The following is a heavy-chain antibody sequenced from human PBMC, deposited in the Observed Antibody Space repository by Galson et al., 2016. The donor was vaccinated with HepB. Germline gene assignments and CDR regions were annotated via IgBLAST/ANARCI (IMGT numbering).Heavy chain of an antibody. Sequence: CAISGDSVSSNSAGWYWFRQSPSRGLEWLGRTFYRSNWQTDYAESVKSRITINPDTSKNQFFLQLNSVTPDDTAVYYCARSYLLGRGFGLWGQGTLVTVSS. D-gene: IGHD7-27*01. V-gene: IGHV6-1*01. CDR3: ARSYLLGRGFGL. CDR2: TFYRSNWQT. CDR1: GDSVSSNSAG. J-gene: IGHJ4*02.